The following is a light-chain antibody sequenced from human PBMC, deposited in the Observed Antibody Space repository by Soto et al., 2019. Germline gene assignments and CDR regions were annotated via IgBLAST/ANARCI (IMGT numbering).Light chain of an antibody. J-gene: IGKJ2*01. V-gene: IGKV3-15*01. CDR2: GAS. Sequence: EILMTQSQATLSFSPGERATLSCRASQRISSNVAWYQQKPGQAPRLLIYGASTRATGVPARFSGGGSGTEVPLPISSLQSEDFAVYFCQQYKDWPPYTFGQGTKLEIK. CDR1: QRISSN. CDR3: QQYKDWPPYT.